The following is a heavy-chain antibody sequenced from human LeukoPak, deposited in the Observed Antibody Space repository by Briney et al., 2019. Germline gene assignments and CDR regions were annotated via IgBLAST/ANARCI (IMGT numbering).Heavy chain of an antibody. V-gene: IGHV1-2*04. CDR3: ARQTHEKDTAMEFFDY. D-gene: IGHD5-18*01. CDR1: GYTFTGYY. CDR2: INPNSGGT. Sequence: ASVKVSCKASGYTFTGYYMHWVRQAPGQGLEWMGWINPNSGGTNYAQKFQGWVTMTRDTSISTAYMELCRLRSDDTAVYYCARQTHEKDTAMEFFDYWGQGTLVTVSS. J-gene: IGHJ4*02.